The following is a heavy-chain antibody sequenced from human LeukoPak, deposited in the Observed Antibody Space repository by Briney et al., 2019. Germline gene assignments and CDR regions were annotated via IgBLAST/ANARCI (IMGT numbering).Heavy chain of an antibody. V-gene: IGHV4-61*02. CDR2: IYTSGST. D-gene: IGHD3-16*02. Sequence: SETLSLTCTVSGGSISSGSYYWSWIRQPAGKGLEWIGRIYTSGSTNYNPSLKSRVTISVDTSKNQFSLKLSSVTTADTAVYYCAREAAYDYVWGSYRYESLYYFDYWGQGTLVTVSS. J-gene: IGHJ4*02. CDR3: AREAAYDYVWGSYRYESLYYFDY. CDR1: GGSISSGSYY.